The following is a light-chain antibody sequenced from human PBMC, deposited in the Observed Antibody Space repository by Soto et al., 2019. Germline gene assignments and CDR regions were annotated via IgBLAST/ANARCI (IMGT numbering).Light chain of an antibody. V-gene: IGKV2-30*01. J-gene: IGKJ1*01. CDR2: NVS. CDR3: MQNTHWPRT. Sequence: DAVLTQSPLSLTVTLGQPASISCRASEGLVYGDGNTYFNWFHQRPGQSPRGLIYNVSNRDSGVPDRFSGSGSGTDFTLKISRVEAEDVGIYYCMQNTHWPRTFGQGTKVEIK. CDR1: EGLVYGDGNTY.